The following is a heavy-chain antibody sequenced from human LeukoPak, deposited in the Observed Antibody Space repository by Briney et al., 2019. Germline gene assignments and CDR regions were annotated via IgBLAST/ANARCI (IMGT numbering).Heavy chain of an antibody. CDR3: AKGSSSSRSYYFDY. D-gene: IGHD6-6*01. CDR1: GFSFSRYA. CDR2: ITDSGGDT. Sequence: PGGSLRLSCAASGFSFSRYAMSWVRQAPGKGLEWVSAITDSGGDTYHADSVKGRFTISRDNSKNTLFLQMNSLRVEDTAVYYCAKGSSSSRSYYFDYWGQGTLVTVYS. V-gene: IGHV3-23*01. J-gene: IGHJ4*02.